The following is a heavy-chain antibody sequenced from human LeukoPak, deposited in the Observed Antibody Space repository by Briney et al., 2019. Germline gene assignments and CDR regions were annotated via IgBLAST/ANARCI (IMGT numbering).Heavy chain of an antibody. Sequence: ASAKVSCKASGYTFTGYYMHWVPQAPGQGLEWMGWINPNSGGTNYAQKFQGRVTMTRDTSISTAYMELSRLRSDDTAVYYCARVGGDYGPFDYWGQGTLVTVSS. CDR2: INPNSGGT. J-gene: IGHJ4*02. CDR1: GYTFTGYY. V-gene: IGHV1-2*02. D-gene: IGHD4-17*01. CDR3: ARVGGDYGPFDY.